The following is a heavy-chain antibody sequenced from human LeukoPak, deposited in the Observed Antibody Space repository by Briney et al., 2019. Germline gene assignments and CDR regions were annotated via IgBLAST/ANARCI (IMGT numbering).Heavy chain of an antibody. Sequence: SETLSLTCAVYGGSFSGYYWSWIRQPPGKGLEWIGEISHSGSTNYNPSLKSRVTISVDTSKNQFSLKLSSVTAADTAVYYCARGCGSGSCPFDYWGQGTLVTVSS. J-gene: IGHJ4*02. V-gene: IGHV4-34*01. CDR3: ARGCGSGSCPFDY. CDR2: ISHSGST. D-gene: IGHD3-10*01. CDR1: GGSFSGYY.